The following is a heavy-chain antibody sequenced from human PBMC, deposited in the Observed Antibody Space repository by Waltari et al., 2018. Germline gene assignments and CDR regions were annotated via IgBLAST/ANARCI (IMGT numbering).Heavy chain of an antibody. V-gene: IGHV1-69*02. D-gene: IGHD6-13*01. Sequence: QVQLVQSGAEVKKPGSSVKVSCKASGGTFSSYTISWVRQAPGQGLEWMGRIIPILGIANYAQKFQGRVTITAEKSTSTAYMELSSLRSEDTAVYYCASSGGYSSSWYAVGSHYWGQGTLVTVSS. CDR3: ASSGGYSSSWYAVGSHY. J-gene: IGHJ4*02. CDR2: IIPILGIA. CDR1: GGTFSSYT.